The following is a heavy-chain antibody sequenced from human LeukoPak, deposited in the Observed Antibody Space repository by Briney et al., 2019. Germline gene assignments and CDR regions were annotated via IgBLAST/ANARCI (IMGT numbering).Heavy chain of an antibody. CDR2: MYHSGST. CDR1: GYSISSGYY. V-gene: IGHV4-38-2*01. Sequence: SETLSLTCAVSGYSISSGYYWGWIRQPPGKGLEWIGSMYHSGSTYYNPSVKSRVTMSVDTSKNQFSLKLSSVTAADTAVYYCAGSFLSYRNFDYWGQGTLVTVSS. J-gene: IGHJ4*02. CDR3: AGSFLSYRNFDY. D-gene: IGHD3-16*02.